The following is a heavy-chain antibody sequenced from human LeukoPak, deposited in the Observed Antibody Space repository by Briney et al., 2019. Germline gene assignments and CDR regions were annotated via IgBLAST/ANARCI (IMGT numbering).Heavy chain of an antibody. V-gene: IGHV3-21*01. CDR1: GFTFSSYS. Sequence: GGSLRLSCAASGFTFSSYSMSWVRQAPGKGLEWVSSISSSSSYIYYADSVKGRFTISRDNAENSLYLQMNSLRAEDTAVYYCARDDPASAFDIWGQGTMVTVSS. CDR3: ARDDPASAFDI. CDR2: ISSSSSYI. J-gene: IGHJ3*02.